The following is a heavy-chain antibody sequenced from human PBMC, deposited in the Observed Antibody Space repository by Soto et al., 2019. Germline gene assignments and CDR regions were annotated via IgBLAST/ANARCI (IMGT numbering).Heavy chain of an antibody. J-gene: IGHJ4*03. V-gene: IGHV3-23*01. CDR2: ISGSGGST. D-gene: IGHD6-19*01. CDR1: AFTFNNYA. CDR3: AKDMYSSGWYKFDY. Sequence: GGSLRLSCAASAFTFNNYAMSWVRQAPGKGLEWVSSISGSGGSTYYADSVKGRFTISRDNSKNTLYLQMNSLRVEDTAAYYCAKDMYSSGWYKFDYWGQGTTVTVSS.